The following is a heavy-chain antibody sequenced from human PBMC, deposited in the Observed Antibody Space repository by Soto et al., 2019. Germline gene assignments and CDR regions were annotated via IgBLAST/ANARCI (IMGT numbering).Heavy chain of an antibody. Sequence: QVQLVESGGGVVQPGMSLRLSCAASGFTCSSYGIHWDRQAPGKGLEWVAVIWYDGSNKYYADSVKGRFTISRDNSKNTLYLQMNSLRAEDTAVYYCAREGGIEYFQHWGQGTLVTVSS. V-gene: IGHV3-33*01. CDR3: AREGGIEYFQH. D-gene: IGHD1-1*01. J-gene: IGHJ1*01. CDR2: IWYDGSNK. CDR1: GFTCSSYG.